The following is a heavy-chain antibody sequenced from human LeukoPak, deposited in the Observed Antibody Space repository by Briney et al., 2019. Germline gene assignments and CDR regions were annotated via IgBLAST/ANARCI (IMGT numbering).Heavy chain of an antibody. J-gene: IGHJ4*02. V-gene: IGHV5-51*01. Sequence: PGESLKISCKSSGYSFTSYWIGWVRQMPGKGLEWMGIIYPGDSDTRYSPSFQGQVTISADKSISTAYLQWTSLKASDTAMYYCARRTDRSFWYLDYWGQGTLVTVSS. CDR1: GYSFTSYW. CDR3: ARRTDRSFWYLDY. CDR2: IYPGDSDT.